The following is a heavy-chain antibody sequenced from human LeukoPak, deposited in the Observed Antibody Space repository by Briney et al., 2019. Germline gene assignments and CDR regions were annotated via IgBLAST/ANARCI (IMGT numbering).Heavy chain of an antibody. Sequence: ASVKVSCKASGYTFTGYYMHWVRQAPGQGLEWMGWINPNSGGTNCAQKFQGRVTMTRDTSISTAYMELSRLRSDDTAVYYCARGHYDILTGYYSFDYWGQGTLVTVSS. CDR2: INPNSGGT. CDR1: GYTFTGYY. V-gene: IGHV1-2*02. J-gene: IGHJ4*02. CDR3: ARGHYDILTGYYSFDY. D-gene: IGHD3-9*01.